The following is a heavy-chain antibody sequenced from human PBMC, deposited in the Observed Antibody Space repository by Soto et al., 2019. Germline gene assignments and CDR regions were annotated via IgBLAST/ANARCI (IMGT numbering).Heavy chain of an antibody. Sequence: SETLSLTCAVYGGSFSGYYWSWIRQPPGKGLEWIGEINHSGSTNYNPSLKSRVTISVDTSKNQFSLKLSSVTAADTAVYYCARGPGLELRSYFDYWGQGTLVTVSS. V-gene: IGHV4-34*01. CDR3: ARGPGLELRSYFDY. CDR1: GGSFSGYY. CDR2: INHSGST. J-gene: IGHJ4*02. D-gene: IGHD1-7*01.